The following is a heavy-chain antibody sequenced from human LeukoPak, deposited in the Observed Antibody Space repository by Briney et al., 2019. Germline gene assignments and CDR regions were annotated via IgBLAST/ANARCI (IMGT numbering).Heavy chain of an antibody. CDR1: GFTFSSYG. Sequence: PGRSLRLSCAASGFTFSSYGMHWVRQAPGKGLEWVAVISYDGSNKYYADSVKGRFTISRDNAKNSLYLQMNSLRAEDTAVYYCAIGTLGYCSGGSCYDDYWGQGTLVTVSS. CDR3: AIGTLGYCSGGSCYDDY. J-gene: IGHJ4*02. D-gene: IGHD2-15*01. V-gene: IGHV3-30*03. CDR2: ISYDGSNK.